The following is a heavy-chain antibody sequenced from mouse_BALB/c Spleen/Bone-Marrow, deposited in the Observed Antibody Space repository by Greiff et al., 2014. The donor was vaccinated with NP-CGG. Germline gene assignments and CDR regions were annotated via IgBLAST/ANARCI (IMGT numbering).Heavy chain of an antibody. CDR1: GFNIKDTY. V-gene: IGHV14-3*02. CDR2: IDPANGDT. Sequence: EVKLVESGSELVKPGASVKLSCAASGFNIKDTYMHWVKQRPEQGLEWIGRIDPANGDTKYDPKFQGKATITADTSSNTAYLRLSSPTSEDTAVYYCTRPSFYYGSSYWYFDVWGAGTTVTVSS. J-gene: IGHJ1*01. CDR3: TRPSFYYGSSYWYFDV. D-gene: IGHD1-1*01.